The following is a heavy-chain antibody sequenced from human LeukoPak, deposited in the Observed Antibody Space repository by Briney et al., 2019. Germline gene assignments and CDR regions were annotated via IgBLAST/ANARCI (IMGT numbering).Heavy chain of an antibody. J-gene: IGHJ4*02. Sequence: RTGGSLRLSCVASGFTLSSYMMSWVRQAPGKGLEWVSGISGSAGGTFYLDSVRGRFTISRDSPKNTLYLQMNSLRVEDTAVYYCTKDPLDYWGQGTLVTVSS. CDR2: ISGSAGGT. CDR3: TKDPLDY. V-gene: IGHV3-23*01. CDR1: GFTLSSYM.